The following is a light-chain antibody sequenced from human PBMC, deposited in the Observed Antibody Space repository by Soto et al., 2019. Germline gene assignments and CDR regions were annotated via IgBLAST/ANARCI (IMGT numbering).Light chain of an antibody. J-gene: IGKJ4*01. V-gene: IGKV3-15*01. CDR1: QTISDN. Sequence: EIVMTQSPATLSVSPGESATLSCRASQTISDNLAWYQQKPGLAPRLLIYQTSTRATGVPARFSGSGSGTDFSLTISSLQSEDFAVYYCQRYDNWPLTFGGGTKV. CDR2: QTS. CDR3: QRYDNWPLT.